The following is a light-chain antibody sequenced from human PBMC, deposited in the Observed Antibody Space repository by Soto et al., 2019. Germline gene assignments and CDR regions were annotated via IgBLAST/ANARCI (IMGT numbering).Light chain of an antibody. V-gene: IGLV2-14*01. CDR1: SSDVGGYTY. CDR3: TSYTSSSTPYV. Sequence: QSVLXQPASVSGAHGHSITILCAGTSSDVGGYTYVSWYQQHPGKAPKLMIYDVSNRPSGVSNRFSGSKSGNTASLTISGLQAEDEADYYCTSYTSSSTPYVFGGGTKVTVL. CDR2: DVS. J-gene: IGLJ1*01.